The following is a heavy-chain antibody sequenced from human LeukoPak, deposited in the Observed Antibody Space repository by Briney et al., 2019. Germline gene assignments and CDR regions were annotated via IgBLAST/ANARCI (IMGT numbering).Heavy chain of an antibody. Sequence: SETLSLTCAVYGGSFSAYYWSWIRQPPGKGLEWIGEINHSGNANYNPSLKSRVTISVDTSKNQFSLKLSSVTAADTAVYYCARVVSRINGLREGYFDYWGQGTLVTVSS. CDR3: ARVVSRINGLREGYFDY. CDR2: INHSGNA. V-gene: IGHV4-34*01. D-gene: IGHD2-21*01. CDR1: GGSFSAYY. J-gene: IGHJ4*02.